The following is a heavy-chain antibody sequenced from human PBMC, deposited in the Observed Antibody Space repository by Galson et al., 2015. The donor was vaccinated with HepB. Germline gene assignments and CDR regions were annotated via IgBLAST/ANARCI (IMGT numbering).Heavy chain of an antibody. D-gene: IGHD6-13*01. CDR3: ARAAPGIAAAGIIGEGLVPRRFDY. CDR2: IGTAGDT. J-gene: IGHJ4*02. V-gene: IGHV3-13*04. CDR1: GFTFSSYD. Sequence: SLRLSCAASGFTFSSYDMHWVRQATGKGLEWVSAIGTAGDTYYPGSVKGRFTISRENAKNSLYLQMNSLRAGDTAVYYCARAAPGIAAAGIIGEGLVPRRFDYWGQGTLVTVSS.